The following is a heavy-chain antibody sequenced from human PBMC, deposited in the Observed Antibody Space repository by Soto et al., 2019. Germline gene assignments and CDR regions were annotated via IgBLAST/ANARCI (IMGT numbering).Heavy chain of an antibody. Sequence: GGSLRLSCAASGFTFSSYAMYWVRQAPGKGLEWMAFISHDGNNTYYADSVKGRFSISRDNSKNTLYLQMNSLRTEDTAMYYCAREMTTIGPFDYWGQGTLVTVSS. D-gene: IGHD4-4*01. V-gene: IGHV3-30-3*01. CDR2: ISHDGNNT. CDR3: AREMTTIGPFDY. J-gene: IGHJ4*02. CDR1: GFTFSSYA.